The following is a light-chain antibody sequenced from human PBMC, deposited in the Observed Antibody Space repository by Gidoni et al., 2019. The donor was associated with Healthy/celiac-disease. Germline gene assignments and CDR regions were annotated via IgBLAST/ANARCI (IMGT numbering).Light chain of an antibody. Sequence: DIQMTQSPSSLSASVGDRVTITCRASQSISNYLAWYQQKPGKVPKLLIYAASTLQSGVPSRFSGSGSGTDFTLTISSLQPEDVATYYCQKCYSAPLTFGGGTKLEIK. CDR3: QKCYSAPLT. CDR2: AAS. CDR1: QSISNY. V-gene: IGKV1-27*01. J-gene: IGKJ4*01.